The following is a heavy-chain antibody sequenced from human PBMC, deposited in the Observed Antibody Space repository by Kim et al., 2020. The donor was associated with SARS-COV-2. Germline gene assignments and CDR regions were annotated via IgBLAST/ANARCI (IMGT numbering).Heavy chain of an antibody. CDR2: ISSNGGST. Sequence: GGSLRLSCSASGFTFSSYAMHWVRQAPGKGLEYVSAISSNGGSTYYADSVKGRFTISRDNSKNTLYLQMSSLRAEDTAVYYCVSSGYYYGFDYWGQGTLVTVSS. J-gene: IGHJ4*02. CDR1: GFTFSSYA. CDR3: VSSGYYYGFDY. V-gene: IGHV3-64D*09. D-gene: IGHD3-22*01.